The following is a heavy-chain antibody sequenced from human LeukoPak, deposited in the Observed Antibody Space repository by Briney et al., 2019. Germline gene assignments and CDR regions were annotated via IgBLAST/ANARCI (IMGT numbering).Heavy chain of an antibody. D-gene: IGHD3-16*01. CDR3: ARWGSYQGAFDI. CDR2: INSDGSST. Sequence: GGSLRLSCAASGFTLSSYWMHWVRQAPGKGLVWVSRINSDGSSTSYADSVKGRFTISRDNAKNTLYLQMNSLRAEDTAVYYCARWGSYQGAFDIWGQGTMVTVSS. V-gene: IGHV3-74*01. CDR1: GFTLSSYW. J-gene: IGHJ3*02.